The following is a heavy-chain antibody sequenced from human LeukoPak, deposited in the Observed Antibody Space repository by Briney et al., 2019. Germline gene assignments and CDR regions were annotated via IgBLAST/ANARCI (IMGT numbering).Heavy chain of an antibody. CDR3: ARESYDYVWGSYRRFDY. CDR2: IYTSGST. Sequence: PSETLSLTCTVSGGSMSSYYWSWIRQPPGKGLEWIGRIYTSGSTNYNPSLKSRVTMSVDTSKNQFSLKLSSVTAADTAVYYCARESYDYVWGSYRRFDYWGQGTLVTVSS. V-gene: IGHV4-4*07. D-gene: IGHD3-16*02. CDR1: GGSMSSYY. J-gene: IGHJ4*02.